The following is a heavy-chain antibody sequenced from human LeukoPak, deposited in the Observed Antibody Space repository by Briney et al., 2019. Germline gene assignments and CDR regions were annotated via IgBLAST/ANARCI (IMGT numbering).Heavy chain of an antibody. Sequence: PGGSLRLSCAASGFTFSTYSMNWLRQAPGKGLEWVSYITSSGSTTYYADSVEGRFTISRDNAKNSLFLQMNSLRTEDTAVYYCARDPVTLGIVGATGFDYWGQGTLVTVSS. CDR2: ITSSGSTT. D-gene: IGHD1-26*01. V-gene: IGHV3-48*01. J-gene: IGHJ4*02. CDR3: ARDPVTLGIVGATGFDY. CDR1: GFTFSTYS.